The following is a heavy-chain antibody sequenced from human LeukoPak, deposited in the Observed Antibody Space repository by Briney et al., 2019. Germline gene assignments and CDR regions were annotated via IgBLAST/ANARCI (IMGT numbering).Heavy chain of an antibody. CDR2: IYSSGST. CDR1: GDSVSRGYYH. J-gene: IGHJ4*02. V-gene: IGHV4-61*01. D-gene: IGHD6-19*01. Sequence: PSETLSLTCTVSGDSVSRGYYHWSWIRQPPGKGLEWIGDIYSSGSTSTRYNPSLKSRITISVDTSKNQFSLRLNSVTAADTAVYFCARFKSSGWYYFDNWGQGTLVTVSS. CDR3: ARFKSSGWYYFDN.